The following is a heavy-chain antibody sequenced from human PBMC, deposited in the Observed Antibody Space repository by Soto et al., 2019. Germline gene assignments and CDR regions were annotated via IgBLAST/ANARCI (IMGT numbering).Heavy chain of an antibody. Sequence: SETLSLTCTVSGGSISNYYWNWIRQSPEKGLEWIAYIHFSGNTNYNPSLKSRVSISVDTSKNQFSLNLTSVTAADTAIYYCARLQYTAVTPIDTWGQGTMVTVSS. CDR3: ARLQYTAVTPIDT. J-gene: IGHJ3*02. CDR1: GGSISNYY. CDR2: IHFSGNT. D-gene: IGHD2-21*02. V-gene: IGHV4-59*01.